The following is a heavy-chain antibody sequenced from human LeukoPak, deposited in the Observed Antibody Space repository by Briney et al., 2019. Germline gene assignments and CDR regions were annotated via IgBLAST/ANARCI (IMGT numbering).Heavy chain of an antibody. Sequence: ASVKVSCKASGYTFTGYYMHWVRQAPGQGLEWMGWINPNSGGTNYAQKFQGRVTMTRDTSIGTAYMELSRLRSDDTAVYYCARDPNWGSPYYFDYWSQGTLVTVSS. CDR2: INPNSGGT. J-gene: IGHJ4*02. CDR1: GYTFTGYY. CDR3: ARDPNWGSPYYFDY. V-gene: IGHV1-2*02. D-gene: IGHD7-27*01.